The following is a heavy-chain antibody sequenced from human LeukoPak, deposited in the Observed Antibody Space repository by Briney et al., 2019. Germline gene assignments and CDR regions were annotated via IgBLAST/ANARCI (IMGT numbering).Heavy chain of an antibody. CDR1: GYSFTNYG. V-gene: IGHV1-18*01. CDR3: ARDPVDWSGNYQPSPYFDY. Sequence: ASVKVFCKTSGYSFTNYGISWVRQVPGQGLEWMGWMSADNGDTNYARKFQDRVTMTTDTSTSTAYMELRSLRSDDTAVYYCARDPVDWSGNYQPSPYFDYWGQGTLVIVSS. J-gene: IGHJ4*02. CDR2: MSADNGDT. D-gene: IGHD1-26*01.